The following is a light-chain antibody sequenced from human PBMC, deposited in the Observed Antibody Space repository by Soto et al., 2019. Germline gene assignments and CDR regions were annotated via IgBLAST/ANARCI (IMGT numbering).Light chain of an antibody. Sequence: QSALTQPASVSGSPGQSITISCTGTNSDIGAYKYVSWYQHHPGKAPKVMIYEVSNRPSGVSFRFSGSKSGNTASLTISGLQAEDEADHYCSAYTTSRTVLFGGGTKVTVL. V-gene: IGLV2-14*01. CDR3: SAYTTSRTVL. CDR2: EVS. CDR1: NSDIGAYKY. J-gene: IGLJ2*01.